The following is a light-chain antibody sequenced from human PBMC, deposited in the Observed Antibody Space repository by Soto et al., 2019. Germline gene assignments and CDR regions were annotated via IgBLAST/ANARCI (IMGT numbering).Light chain of an antibody. CDR1: QSFXSSY. CDR2: GSS. CDR3: EQYGSSPRT. V-gene: IGKV3-20*01. J-gene: IGKJ1*01. Sequence: ELLLTQSPATLSVSAGERAALSCRASQSFXSSYLALYQQKTGQAPRLLXYGSSSRTTGSPDRLSGSGSGTDFTLTISRLEPEDFAVYYFEQYGSSPRTFGQGTKVDIK.